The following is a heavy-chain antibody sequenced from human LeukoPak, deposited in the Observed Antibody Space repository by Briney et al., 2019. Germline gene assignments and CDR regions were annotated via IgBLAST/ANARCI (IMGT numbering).Heavy chain of an antibody. CDR2: INHSGST. J-gene: IGHJ4*02. D-gene: IGHD2-15*01. Sequence: SETLSLTCAVYGGSFSGYYWSWIRQPPGKGLEWTGEINHSGSTNYNPSLKSRVTISVDTSKNQFSLKLSSVTAADTAVYYCARQTAIVAISTGGFDYWGQGTLVTVSS. V-gene: IGHV4-34*01. CDR1: GGSFSGYY. CDR3: ARQTAIVAISTGGFDY.